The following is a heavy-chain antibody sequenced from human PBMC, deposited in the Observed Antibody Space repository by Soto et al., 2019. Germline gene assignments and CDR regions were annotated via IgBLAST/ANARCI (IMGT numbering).Heavy chain of an antibody. Sequence: GGSLRLSCAASGFTFSSYGMHWVRQAPGKGLEWVAVISYDGSNKYYADSVKDRFTISRDNSKNTLYLQMNSLRAEDTAVYYCAKDTTPYYYGSAPFDYWGQGT. CDR3: AKDTTPYYYGSAPFDY. V-gene: IGHV3-30*18. J-gene: IGHJ4*02. CDR1: GFTFSSYG. D-gene: IGHD3-10*01. CDR2: ISYDGSNK.